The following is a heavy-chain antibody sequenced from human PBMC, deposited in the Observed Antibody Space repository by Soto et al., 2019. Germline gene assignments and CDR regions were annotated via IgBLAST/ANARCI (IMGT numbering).Heavy chain of an antibody. CDR2: IYWDDDK. CDR3: AHIDPEIVTVGGHGGFDY. D-gene: IGHD5-12*01. V-gene: IGHV2-5*02. Sequence: QITLKESGPTLVRPPQTLTLTCTFSGFSLTSGVGVGWIRQPPGKALEWLALIYWDDDKRYSPSLKNRLTITKDTSNNQVVPTMTNVGPVDTATYFCAHIDPEIVTVGGHGGFDYWGQGTLVTVSS. J-gene: IGHJ4*02. CDR1: GFSLTSGVG.